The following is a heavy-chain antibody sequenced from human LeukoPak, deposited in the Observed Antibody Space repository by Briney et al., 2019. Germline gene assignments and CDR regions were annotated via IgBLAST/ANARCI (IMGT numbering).Heavy chain of an antibody. CDR3: ARHVSRRDGFKSDY. J-gene: IGHJ4*02. Sequence: SETLSLTCTVSGGSISSSSYYWGWIRQPPGKGLEWIGSIYYSGSTYYNPSLKSRVTISVDTSKNQFSLKLSSVTAADTAVYYCARHVSRRDGFKSDYWGQGTLVTVSS. V-gene: IGHV4-39*01. CDR2: IYYSGST. D-gene: IGHD5-24*01. CDR1: GGSISSSSYY.